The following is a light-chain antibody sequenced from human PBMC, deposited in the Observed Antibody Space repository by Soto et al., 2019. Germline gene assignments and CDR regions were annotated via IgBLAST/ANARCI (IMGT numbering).Light chain of an antibody. CDR1: QSVSSN. CDR2: DAS. V-gene: IGKV3-11*01. J-gene: IGKJ1*01. Sequence: EIVMTQSPATLSVSLGERATLSCRASQSVSSNLAWYQQKPGQAPRLLIYDASNRATGIPAKFSGSGSGTDFTLTISSLEPEDFAVYYCQQRSNWPTFGQGTKV. CDR3: QQRSNWPT.